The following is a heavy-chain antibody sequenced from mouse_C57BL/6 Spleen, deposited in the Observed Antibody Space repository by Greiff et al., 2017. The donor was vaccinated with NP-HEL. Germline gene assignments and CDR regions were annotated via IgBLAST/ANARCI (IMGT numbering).Heavy chain of an antibody. Sequence: QVHVKQPGAELVKPGASVKLSCKASGYTFTSYWMHWVKQRPGRGLEWIGRIDPNSGGTKYNEKFKSKATLTVDKPSSTAYMQLSSLTYEDSAVYYCARWGIYYDYDRYQFDYWGQGTTLTVSS. CDR2: IDPNSGGT. D-gene: IGHD2-4*01. CDR3: ARWGIYYDYDRYQFDY. J-gene: IGHJ2*01. V-gene: IGHV1-72*01. CDR1: GYTFTSYW.